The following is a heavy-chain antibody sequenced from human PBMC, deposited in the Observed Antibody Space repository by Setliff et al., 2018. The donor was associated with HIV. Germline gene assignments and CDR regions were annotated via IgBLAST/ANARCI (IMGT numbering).Heavy chain of an antibody. CDR3: AHIARIKMVRGVPNWFDS. V-gene: IGHV2-5*02. CDR1: GFSLSASAVG. CDR2: IYWDDDK. D-gene: IGHD3-10*01. Sequence: ESGPSCEPTQTLTLTCTFSGFSLSASAVGVGWIRQPPGKALEWLAVIYWDDDKRYSPSLESRLTITKDTSKNQVVLTMTNMDLVDTATYFCAHIARIKMVRGVPNWFDSWGPGTLVTVSS. J-gene: IGHJ5*01.